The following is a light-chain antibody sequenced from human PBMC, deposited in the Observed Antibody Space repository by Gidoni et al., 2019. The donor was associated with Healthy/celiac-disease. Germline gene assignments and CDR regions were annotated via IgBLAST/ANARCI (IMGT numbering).Light chain of an antibody. J-gene: IGKJ1*01. V-gene: IGKV3-20*01. CDR1: QSVSSSY. Sequence: DIVLTQSPGTLSLSPGERATLSCRASQSVSSSYVAWYQQKPGQAPRLLIYGASSRATGIPDRFSGSGSGTDFTLTISRLEPEDFAVYYCQQYGSSPPWTFGQXTKVEIK. CDR3: QQYGSSPPWT. CDR2: GAS.